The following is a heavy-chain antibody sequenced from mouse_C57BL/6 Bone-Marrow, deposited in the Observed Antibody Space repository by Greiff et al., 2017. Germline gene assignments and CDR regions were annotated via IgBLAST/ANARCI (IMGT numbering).Heavy chain of an antibody. CDR2: IHPSDSET. V-gene: IGHV1-52*01. CDR3: AREDGYDGGYLDV. J-gene: IGHJ1*03. Sequence: QVQLQQPGAELVRPGSSVKLSCKASGYTFTSYWMHWVKQRPIQGLEWIGNIHPSDSETHYNQKFKDKATLTVDKSSSTAYMQLSRLTSEDSAVYYCAREDGYDGGYLDVWGTGTTVTVSS. D-gene: IGHD2-2*01. CDR1: GYTFTSYW.